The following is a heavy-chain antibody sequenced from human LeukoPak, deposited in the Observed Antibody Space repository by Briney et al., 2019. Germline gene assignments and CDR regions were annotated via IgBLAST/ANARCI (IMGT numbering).Heavy chain of an antibody. CDR3: ARDTTDAFDI. CDR1: GFTFSSYS. V-gene: IGHV3-21*01. D-gene: IGHD1-26*01. CDR2: ISSSSSYI. Sequence: AGGSLRLSCAASGFTFSSYSMNWVRQAPGKGLEWVSSISSSSSYIYYADSVKGRFTISRDNAKNSLYLQMNSLRAEDTAVYYCARDTTDAFDIWGQGTMVTVPS. J-gene: IGHJ3*02.